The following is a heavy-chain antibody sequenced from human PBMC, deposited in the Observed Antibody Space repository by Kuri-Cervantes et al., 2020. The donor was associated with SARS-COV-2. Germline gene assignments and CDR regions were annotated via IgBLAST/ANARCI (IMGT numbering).Heavy chain of an antibody. V-gene: IGHV1-2*02. J-gene: IGHJ5*02. CDR3: ARALNVDTAMIEVDP. Sequence: GGSLRLSCKASGYTFTGYYMHWVRQAPGQGLEWMGWINPNSGGTNYAQKFQGRVTMTRDTSISTAYMELSRLRSDDTAVYYCARALNVDTAMIEVDPWGQGTLVTVSS. CDR2: INPNSGGT. CDR1: GYTFTGYY. D-gene: IGHD5-18*01.